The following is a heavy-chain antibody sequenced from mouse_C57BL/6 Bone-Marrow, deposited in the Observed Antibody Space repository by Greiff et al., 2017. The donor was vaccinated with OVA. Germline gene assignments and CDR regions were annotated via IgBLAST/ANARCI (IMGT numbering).Heavy chain of an antibody. CDR3: ARQGYYGSSYFDY. J-gene: IGHJ2*01. CDR2: ISSGGSYT. CDR1: GFTFSSYG. V-gene: IGHV5-6*01. D-gene: IGHD1-1*01. Sequence: EVQLVESGGDLVKPGGSLKLSCAASGFTFSSYGMSWVRQTPDKRLEWVATISSGGSYTCYPDSVKGRFTISRDNAKNTLYLQMSSLKSEDTAMYYCARQGYYGSSYFDYWGQGTTLTVSS.